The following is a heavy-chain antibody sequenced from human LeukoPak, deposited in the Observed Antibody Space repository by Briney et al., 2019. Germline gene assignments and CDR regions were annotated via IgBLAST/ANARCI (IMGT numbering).Heavy chain of an antibody. Sequence: SETLSFTCTVSGGSISSSSYYWGWVRQPPGKGLEWIGSIYYNGNTYYNPSLQSRVTISVDTSKNQFSLKVTSVTAADTAVYYCARAFGTYQYYFDYWGQGTLVTVSS. CDR3: ARAFGTYQYYFDY. D-gene: IGHD1-26*01. CDR1: GGSISSSSYY. J-gene: IGHJ4*02. CDR2: IYYNGNT. V-gene: IGHV4-39*07.